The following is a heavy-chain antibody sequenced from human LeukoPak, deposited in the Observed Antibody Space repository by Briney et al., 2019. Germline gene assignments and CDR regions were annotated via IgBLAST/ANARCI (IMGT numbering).Heavy chain of an antibody. D-gene: IGHD6-13*01. CDR1: GYTFTSYH. CDR2: MSPNSGDT. V-gene: IGHV1-8*01. J-gene: IGHJ4*02. CDR3: ARGVAAGYDY. Sequence: SSVKVSCKASGYTFTSYHIDWVPQATGQGLEWMGWMSPNSGDTGFAQKFQGRVTMTRNTSITTAYMELSSLRSDDTAIYYCARGVAAGYDYWGQGTLVTVSS.